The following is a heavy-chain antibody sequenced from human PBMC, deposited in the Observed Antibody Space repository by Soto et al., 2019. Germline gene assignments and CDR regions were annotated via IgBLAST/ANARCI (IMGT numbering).Heavy chain of an antibody. CDR3: ARGRNPSPGYDIFSGLMDV. Sequence: ASVKVSCKASGYTFTSYGISWVRQAPGQGLEWMGWISAYNGNTNYAQKLQGRVTMTTDTSTSTAYMELRSLRSDDTAVYYCARGRNPSPGYDIFSGLMDVWGQGTTVTV. V-gene: IGHV1-18*01. CDR2: ISAYNGNT. J-gene: IGHJ6*02. CDR1: GYTFTSYG. D-gene: IGHD3-9*01.